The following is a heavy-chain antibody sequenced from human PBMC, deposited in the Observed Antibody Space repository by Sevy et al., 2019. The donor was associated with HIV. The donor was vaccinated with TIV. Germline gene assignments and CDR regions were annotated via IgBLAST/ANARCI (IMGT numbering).Heavy chain of an antibody. Sequence: GGSLRLSCAASGFTFITYNMNWVRQAPGKGLEWVSSISGSSNYIYYAESLKGRFIVSRDNAKDTLYLQMNSLRADDTAIYYCARGPPYGSYDYFDYWGHGTLVTVSS. V-gene: IGHV3-21*06. J-gene: IGHJ4*01. CDR2: ISGSSNYI. CDR3: ARGPPYGSYDYFDY. CDR1: GFTFITYN. D-gene: IGHD1-26*01.